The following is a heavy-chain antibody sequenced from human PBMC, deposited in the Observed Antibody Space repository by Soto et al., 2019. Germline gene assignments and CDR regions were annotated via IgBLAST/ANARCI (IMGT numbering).Heavy chain of an antibody. D-gene: IGHD3-9*01. CDR3: SYDTFGDKDF. CDR2: VNPDGRRT. V-gene: IGHV3-74*01. Sequence: PGWSLRLSCAASGFTFSHYWMNWVRQAAGQGLVRVSRVNPDGRRTTYADSVKGRFTISRDNAKNTLYLQMNSLGVEDTALYYCSYDTFGDKDFWGQGTPVTVSS. J-gene: IGHJ4*02. CDR1: GFTFSHYW.